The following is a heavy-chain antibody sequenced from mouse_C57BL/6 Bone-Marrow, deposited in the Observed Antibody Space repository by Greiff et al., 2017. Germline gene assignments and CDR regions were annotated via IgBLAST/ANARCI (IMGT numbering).Heavy chain of an antibody. CDR3: ARSGPLGRSFDY. CDR2: IYPTSGRT. V-gene: IGHV1-55*01. D-gene: IGHD4-1*01. J-gene: IGHJ2*01. CDR1: GYTFTSYW. Sequence: QVQLQQPGAELVKPGASVKMSCKASGYTFTSYWITWVKQRPGQGLEWIGDIYPTSGRTNYNEKFKSKAILTVDPSATTAYMQLSRLTSEDSAVFYCARSGPLGRSFDYWGQGTTLTVSS.